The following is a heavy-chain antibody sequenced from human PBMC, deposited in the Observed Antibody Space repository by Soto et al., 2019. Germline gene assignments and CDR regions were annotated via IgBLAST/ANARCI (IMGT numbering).Heavy chain of an antibody. Sequence: SETLSLTCAVYGGSFSGYYWSWVRQSPGKGLEWIGEINHSGSANYNPSLQSRVALSIDASKSQFSLKVTSVTAADTAVYYCARGSGWYIDYYYTMDVWGQGTTVTVSS. CDR2: INHSGSA. V-gene: IGHV4-34*01. CDR1: GGSFSGYY. CDR3: ARGSGWYIDYYYTMDV. J-gene: IGHJ6*02. D-gene: IGHD6-19*01.